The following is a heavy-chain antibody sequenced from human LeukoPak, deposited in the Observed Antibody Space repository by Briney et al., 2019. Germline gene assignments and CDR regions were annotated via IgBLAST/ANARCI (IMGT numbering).Heavy chain of an antibody. CDR3: ASRPSGSDWGPFDF. CDR1: GFSFRRHP. Sequence: GGSLRLSCAAAGFSFRRHPMFWVRQAPGKSLEWLAFIRFDGSETDYADSVKGRFTISRDNSKDTLYLQMNSLRAEDTARYYCASRPSGSDWGPFDFWGKGTLVSVSS. D-gene: IGHD5-12*01. J-gene: IGHJ4*02. CDR2: IRFDGSET. V-gene: IGHV3-30*02.